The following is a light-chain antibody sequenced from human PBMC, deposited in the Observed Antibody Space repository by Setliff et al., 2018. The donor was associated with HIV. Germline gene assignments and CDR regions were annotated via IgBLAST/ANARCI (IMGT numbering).Light chain of an antibody. CDR1: SSDIGRYNL. CDR3: CPNTGSNTYV. J-gene: IGLJ1*01. CDR2: QAT. Sequence: SALTQPASVCGSPGQSITISCTGTSSDIGRYNLVSWYQQYPGTAPKLMIYQATKRPSGVSNRFSGSKSGNTASLTISGLQAEDEADYYCCPNTGSNTYVFGSGTKVTVL. V-gene: IGLV2-23*01.